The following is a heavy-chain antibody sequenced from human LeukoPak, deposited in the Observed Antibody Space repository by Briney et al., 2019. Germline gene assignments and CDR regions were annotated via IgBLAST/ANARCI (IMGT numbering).Heavy chain of an antibody. D-gene: IGHD3-22*01. CDR2: IYYSGST. CDR3: AGSYDSSGYYYY. CDR1: GGSVSSGSYY. Sequence: SETLSLTCTVSGGSVSSGSYYWSWIRQPPGQGLEWIGYIYYSGSTNYNPSLKSRVTISVDTSKNQFSLKLSSVTAADTAVYYCAGSYDSSGYYYYWGQGTLVTVSS. V-gene: IGHV4-61*01. J-gene: IGHJ4*02.